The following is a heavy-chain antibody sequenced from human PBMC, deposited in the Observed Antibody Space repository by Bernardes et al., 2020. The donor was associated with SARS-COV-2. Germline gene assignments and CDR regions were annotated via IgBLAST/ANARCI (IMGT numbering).Heavy chain of an antibody. CDR2: IKQDGGEK. J-gene: IGHJ4*01. CDR3: ARDQSGAFYSSGWFGY. V-gene: IGHV3-7*03. Sequence: GGSLRLCCAATGFALSDHWMTWVRQAPGKGLEWVANIKQDGGEKYHVDSVKGRFTVSRDNAKNSLYLQMNSLRVEDTAVYYCARDQSGAFYSSGWFGYWGQGTLVTVSS. CDR1: GFALSDHW. D-gene: IGHD6-19*01.